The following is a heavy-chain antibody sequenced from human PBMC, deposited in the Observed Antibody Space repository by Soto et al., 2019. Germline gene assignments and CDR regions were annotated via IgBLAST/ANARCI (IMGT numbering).Heavy chain of an antibody. D-gene: IGHD4-17*01. V-gene: IGHV4-39*01. CDR2: IYYSGST. Sequence: QLQLQESGPGLVKPSETLSLTCTVSGGSISSSSYYWGWIRQPPGKGLEWIGSIYYSGSTYYNPSLKSRVTISVDTSKNQSSLKLSSVTAADTAVYYCASLRYGDYVDYWGQGTLVTVSS. CDR3: ASLRYGDYVDY. CDR1: GGSISSSSYY. J-gene: IGHJ4*02.